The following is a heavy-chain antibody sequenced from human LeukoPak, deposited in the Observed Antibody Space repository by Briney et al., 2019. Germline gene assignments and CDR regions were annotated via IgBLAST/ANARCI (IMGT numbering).Heavy chain of an antibody. CDR1: GYSISSYS. V-gene: IGHV4-4*07. Sequence: PSETLSLTCIVSGYSISSYSWSWIRQPAGKGLEWIGRFYSSGSTNYNPSLKSRVTMSVDTSKNQVSLRLSSVTAADTAVYYCARMELRYCSSTSCLAHNWFDPWGQGTLVTVSS. CDR3: ARMELRYCSSTSCLAHNWFDP. D-gene: IGHD2-2*01. J-gene: IGHJ5*02. CDR2: FYSSGST.